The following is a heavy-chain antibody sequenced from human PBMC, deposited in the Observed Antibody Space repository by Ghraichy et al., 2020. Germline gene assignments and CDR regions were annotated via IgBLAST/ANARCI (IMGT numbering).Heavy chain of an antibody. V-gene: IGHV4-59*01. Sequence: SETLSLTCTVSGGSISSYYWSWIRQPPGKGLEWIGYIYYSGSTNYNPSLKSRVTISVDTSKNQFSLKLSSVTAADTAVYYCASHMYSSGWYSSFDYWGQGTLVTVSS. CDR2: IYYSGST. J-gene: IGHJ4*02. CDR3: ASHMYSSGWYSSFDY. D-gene: IGHD6-19*01. CDR1: GGSISSYY.